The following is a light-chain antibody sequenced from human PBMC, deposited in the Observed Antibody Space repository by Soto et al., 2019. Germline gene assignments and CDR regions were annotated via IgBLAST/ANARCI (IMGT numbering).Light chain of an antibody. CDR2: AGS. Sequence: QSALTQPASVSGSPGQSITISCTGTSSDVGSYNLVSWYQQHPGKAPKLMIYAGSKRPSGVSNRFSGSESGNTASLTISGLQADDEADYYCCSYSGSSTVVFGGGTTLTVL. CDR3: CSYSGSSTVV. V-gene: IGLV2-23*01. J-gene: IGLJ2*01. CDR1: SSDVGSYNL.